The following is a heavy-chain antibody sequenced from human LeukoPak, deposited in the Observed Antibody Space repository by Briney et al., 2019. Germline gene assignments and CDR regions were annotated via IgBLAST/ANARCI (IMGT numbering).Heavy chain of an antibody. Sequence: GRSLRLSCAASGFTFSSYWMAWVRPVPEKGLEWVANVKKDGSETYYVDSVKGRFTISRDNAKNSLCLDMNSLRVEDSAVYYCARSGVPHGTDVWGQGTTVTVS. CDR2: VKKDGSET. CDR3: ARSGVPHGTDV. D-gene: IGHD7-27*01. CDR1: GFTFSSYW. V-gene: IGHV3-7*04. J-gene: IGHJ6*02.